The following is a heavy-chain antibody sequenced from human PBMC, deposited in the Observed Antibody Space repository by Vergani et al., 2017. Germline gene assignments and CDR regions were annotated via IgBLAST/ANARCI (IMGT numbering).Heavy chain of an antibody. J-gene: IGHJ2*01. D-gene: IGHD5-24*01. CDR1: GYSFTSYW. Sequence: EVQLVQSGAEVKKPGESLKISCKGSGYSFTSYWIGWVRQVPGKGLEWMGIIYPGDSDTRYSPSFQGQVTISADKSISTAYLQWSSLKASDTAMYYCARPGSIEMATKITVDWYFDLWGRGTLVTVSS. CDR2: IYPGDSDT. CDR3: ARPGSIEMATKITVDWYFDL. V-gene: IGHV5-51*03.